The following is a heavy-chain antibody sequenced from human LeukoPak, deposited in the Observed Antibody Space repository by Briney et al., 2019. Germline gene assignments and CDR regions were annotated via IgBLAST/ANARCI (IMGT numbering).Heavy chain of an antibody. CDR2: INLSGST. D-gene: IGHD3-10*01. J-gene: IGHJ6*02. Sequence: SETLSLTCAVYGGSFSGYYWSWIRQPPGRGLEWIGEINLSGSTNYNPSLRSRVTISVDTSKNQFSLKLRSVTAADTAVYYCVGWFGELDRSTGYHYGMDVWGQGTTVTVSS. CDR1: GGSFSGYY. V-gene: IGHV4-34*01. CDR3: VGWFGELDRSTGYHYGMDV.